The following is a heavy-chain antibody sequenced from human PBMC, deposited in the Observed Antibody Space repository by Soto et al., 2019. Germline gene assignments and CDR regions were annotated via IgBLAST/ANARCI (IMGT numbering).Heavy chain of an antibody. J-gene: IGHJ6*03. CDR2: IYYSGST. Sequence: QVQLQESGPGLVKPSETLSLTCTVSGGSISSYYWSWIRQPPGKGLEWIGYIYYSGSTNYNPSLKSRVTISVDTSKNQFSLKLSSVTAADTAVYYWARADMITFGGVIVPDYMDVWGKGTTVTVSS. CDR3: ARADMITFGGVIVPDYMDV. V-gene: IGHV4-59*01. D-gene: IGHD3-16*02. CDR1: GGSISSYY.